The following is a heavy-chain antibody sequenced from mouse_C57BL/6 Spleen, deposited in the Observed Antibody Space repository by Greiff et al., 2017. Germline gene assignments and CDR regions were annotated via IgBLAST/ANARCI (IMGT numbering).Heavy chain of an antibody. CDR1: GFTFSDYG. D-gene: IGHD2-13*01. V-gene: IGHV5-17*01. CDR2: ISSGSSTI. J-gene: IGHJ1*03. CDR3: ERPKDYYRYFDV. Sequence: DVKLVESGGGLVKPGGSLKLSCAASGFTFSDYGMHWVRQAPEKGLEWVAYISSGSSTIYYADTVKGRFTLSRDTAKNTLFLQMTSLRSEDTAMYYCERPKDYYRYFDVWGTGTTVTVSS.